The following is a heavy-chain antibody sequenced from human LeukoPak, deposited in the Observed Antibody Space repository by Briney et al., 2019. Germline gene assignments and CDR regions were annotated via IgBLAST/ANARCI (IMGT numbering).Heavy chain of an antibody. CDR2: IYANGGT. J-gene: IGHJ4*02. D-gene: IGHD1-26*01. Sequence: GGSLRLSCAASGFTLRVNYMTWVRQAPGKGLEWVSVIYANGGTYYPDSVKGRFTISRDNSKSSLYLQMNSLRAEDTAVYYCAKGTGELPLDYWGQGTLVTVSS. V-gene: IGHV3-53*01. CDR3: AKGTGELPLDY. CDR1: GFTLRVNY.